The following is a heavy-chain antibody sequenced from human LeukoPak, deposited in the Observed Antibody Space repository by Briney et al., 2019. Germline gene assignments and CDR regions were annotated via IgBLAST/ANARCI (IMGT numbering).Heavy chain of an antibody. J-gene: IGHJ4*02. V-gene: IGHV6-1*01. CDR2: TYYRSKWYN. D-gene: IGHD6-19*01. CDR3: ARDAGSGWSSFDY. CDR1: GDSVSSNSAA. Sequence: SQTLSLTCAISGDSVSSNSAAWNWIRQSPSRGLEWLGGTYYRSKWYNDYAVSTKSRITINPDTSKDQFSPQLNSVTPEDTAVYYCARDAGSGWSSFDYWGQGTLVTVSS.